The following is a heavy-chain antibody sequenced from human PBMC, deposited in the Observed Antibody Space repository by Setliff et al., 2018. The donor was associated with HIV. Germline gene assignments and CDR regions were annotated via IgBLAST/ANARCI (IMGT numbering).Heavy chain of an antibody. CDR2: FHFSGST. CDR3: ARPSLGIGGGSKFDS. D-gene: IGHD3-3*01. J-gene: IGHJ4*02. Sequence: SETLSLICTVSGASMRGTNYYWGWVRQPPGKGLEWIGNFHFSGSTYYNPSLKSRVTISVDPSQNQFSLRLISVTAADAAIYYCARPSLGIGGGSKFDSWGQGIRVTVSS. CDR1: GASMRGTNYY. V-gene: IGHV4-39*01.